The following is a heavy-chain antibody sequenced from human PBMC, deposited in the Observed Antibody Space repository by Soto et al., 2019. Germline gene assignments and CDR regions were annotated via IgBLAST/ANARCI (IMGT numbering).Heavy chain of an antibody. J-gene: IGHJ4*02. CDR1: GFTFSNAW. CDR2: IKSDAYGGAI. D-gene: IGHD2-8*01. CDR3: TTTKGRLEPPTNDF. Sequence: EVQLVESGGGLVKPGGSLRLSCAGSGFTFSNAWMSWVRRAPGKGLEWVGRIKSDAYGGAIDYAAPVKGRFTISRADSKTTLFLQMNNLRAADTAVYSCTTTKGRLEPPTNDFSGQGTPVIVSS. V-gene: IGHV3-15*01.